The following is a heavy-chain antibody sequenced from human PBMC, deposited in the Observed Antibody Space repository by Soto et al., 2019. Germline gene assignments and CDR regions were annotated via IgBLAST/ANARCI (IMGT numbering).Heavy chain of an antibody. J-gene: IGHJ6*02. Sequence: ASVKVSCKASGYTFTSYAMHWVRQAPGQRLEWMGWINAGNGNTKYSQKFQGRVIITRDTSASTAYMELSSLRSEDTAVYYCARTYNWNTRNLYYYYYYGMDVWGQGTTVTVSS. D-gene: IGHD1-20*01. CDR1: GYTFTSYA. CDR3: ARTYNWNTRNLYYYYYYGMDV. CDR2: INAGNGNT. V-gene: IGHV1-3*01.